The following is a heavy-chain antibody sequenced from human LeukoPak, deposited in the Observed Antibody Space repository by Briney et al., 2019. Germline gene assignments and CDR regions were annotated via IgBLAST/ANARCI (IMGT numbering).Heavy chain of an antibody. CDR2: FDPEDGET. V-gene: IGHV1-24*01. Sequence: ASVKVSCKVSGYTLTELSMHWVRQAPGKGLEWMGGFDPEDGETIYAQKFQGRVTMTEDTSTDTAYMELSSLRSENTAVYYGARGNYYYEGFQSPSISWFDPWGQGTLVTVSS. CDR1: GYTLTELS. J-gene: IGHJ5*02. D-gene: IGHD3-22*01. CDR3: ARGNYYYEGFQSPSISWFDP.